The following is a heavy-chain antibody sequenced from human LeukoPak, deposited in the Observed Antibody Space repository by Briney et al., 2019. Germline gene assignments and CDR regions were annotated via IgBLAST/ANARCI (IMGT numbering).Heavy chain of an antibody. CDR2: INWNGGST. CDR1: GFTFDDYG. D-gene: IGHD4-17*01. V-gene: IGHV3-20*01. J-gene: IGHJ6*02. Sequence: GGSLRLSCAASGFTFDDYGMSWVRQAPGKGLEWVSGINWNGGSTGYADSVKGRFTISRDNAKNSLYLQMNSLRAEDTALYHCGRVDGETYYYGMDAWGQGTTVTVSS. CDR3: GRVDGETYYYGMDA.